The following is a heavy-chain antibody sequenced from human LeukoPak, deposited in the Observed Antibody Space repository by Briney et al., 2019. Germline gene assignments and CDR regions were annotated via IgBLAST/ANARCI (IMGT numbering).Heavy chain of an antibody. V-gene: IGHV3-30*18. CDR3: TKESATGSRYSFDY. CDR2: VSSDGGAT. CDR1: GFTFSSHG. D-gene: IGHD2-15*01. Sequence: GGSLRLSCAASGFTFSSHGIHWVRQAPGKGLEWVAVVSSDGGATYYADSVKGRFTISRDNSKNTLYLQMNSLRGEDTAIYYCTKESATGSRYSFDYWGQGTLVTVSS. J-gene: IGHJ4*02.